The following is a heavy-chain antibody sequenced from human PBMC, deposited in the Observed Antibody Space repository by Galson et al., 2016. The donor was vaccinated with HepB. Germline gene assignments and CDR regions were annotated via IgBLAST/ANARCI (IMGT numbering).Heavy chain of an antibody. CDR3: AKQGGSGTTGDH. Sequence: SLRLSCAASGFTFSSYSMNWVRQAPGKGQEWVSYISGSGTTIYYGHSVKGRFTVSRDNAQNSLFLQMSSLRAEDTAVYYCAKQGGSGTTGDHWGQGTLVTVSS. J-gene: IGHJ4*02. CDR2: ISGSGTTI. D-gene: IGHD1-7*01. V-gene: IGHV3-48*01. CDR1: GFTFSSYS.